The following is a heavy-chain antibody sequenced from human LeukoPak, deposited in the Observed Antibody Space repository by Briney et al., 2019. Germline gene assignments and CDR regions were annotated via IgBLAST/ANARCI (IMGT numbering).Heavy chain of an antibody. Sequence: GESLRLSCAASGFNFGGYAMTWVRQAPGKGLGWVSVISVSGDTHYADSVKGRFTISRDNSKNTLYLQMNSLRVEDTAVYYCAKLDGGFYQPCDFWGQGTLVTVSS. CDR2: ISVSGDT. V-gene: IGHV3-23*01. J-gene: IGHJ4*02. CDR1: GFNFGGYA. D-gene: IGHD3-3*01. CDR3: AKLDGGFYQPCDF.